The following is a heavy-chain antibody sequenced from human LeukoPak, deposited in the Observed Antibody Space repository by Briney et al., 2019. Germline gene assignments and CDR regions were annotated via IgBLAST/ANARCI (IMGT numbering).Heavy chain of an antibody. V-gene: IGHV3-30*02. Sequence: GGSLRLSCATSGFAFSNAWMSWVRQAPGKGLEWVAFIRYDGSNKYYADSVKGRFTISRDNSKNTLYLQMNSLRAEDTAVYYCAKGVLRSLDYWGQGTLVTVSS. CDR1: GFAFSNAW. J-gene: IGHJ4*02. CDR2: IRYDGSNK. CDR3: AKGVLRSLDY. D-gene: IGHD2/OR15-2a*01.